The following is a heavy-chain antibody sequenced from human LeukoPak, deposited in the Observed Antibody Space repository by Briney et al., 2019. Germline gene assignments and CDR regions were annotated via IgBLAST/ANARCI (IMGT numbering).Heavy chain of an antibody. CDR1: GGSFSGYY. D-gene: IGHD5-18*01. J-gene: IGHJ4*02. V-gene: IGHV4-34*01. Sequence: SETLSLTCAVYGGSFSGYYWSWIRQPPGKGLEWTGEINHSGSTNYNPSLKSRVTISVDTSKNQFSLKLSSVTAADTAVYYCACFGYSYGYDYWGQGTLVTVSS. CDR3: ACFGYSYGYDY. CDR2: INHSGST.